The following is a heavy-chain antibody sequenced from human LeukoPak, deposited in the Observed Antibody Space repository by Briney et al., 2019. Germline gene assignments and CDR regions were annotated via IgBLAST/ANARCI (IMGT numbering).Heavy chain of an antibody. J-gene: IGHJ6*02. CDR3: AKDLIPIAVVGVYYYGMDV. D-gene: IGHD2-15*01. Sequence: GGSLRLSCAASGFTFSSYGMHWVRQAPGKGLEWVAFIRYDGSNKYYADSVKGRFTISRDNSKNTLYLQMNSLRAEDTAVYYCAKDLIPIAVVGVYYYGMDVWGQGTTVTVSS. CDR2: IRYDGSNK. CDR1: GFTFSSYG. V-gene: IGHV3-30*02.